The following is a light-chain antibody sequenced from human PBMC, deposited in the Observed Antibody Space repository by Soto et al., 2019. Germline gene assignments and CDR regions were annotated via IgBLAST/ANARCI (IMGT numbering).Light chain of an antibody. Sequence: DIQMTQSPSSLPASVGDRVTITCRARQSISNYLNWYQQKPGKAPKLLIYAASNLQSGVPSRFSGSGSGTDFTLTISGLQPEDSATYYCQQSYNARTFGQGTKVEIK. CDR1: QSISNY. J-gene: IGKJ1*01. V-gene: IGKV1-39*01. CDR3: QQSYNART. CDR2: AAS.